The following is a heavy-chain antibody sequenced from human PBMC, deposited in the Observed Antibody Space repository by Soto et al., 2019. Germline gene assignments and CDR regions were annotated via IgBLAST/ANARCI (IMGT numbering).Heavy chain of an antibody. Sequence: SLRLSCVASGFTFRSYTMNWVRQAPGKGLEWVSAIRGFSPYTFYAESVTGRFTISRDNAKNSLYLQMNCLRSEDTAVYYCARDRGHDAHYYYFYAMDVWGQGTLVTVSS. V-gene: IGHV3-21*01. D-gene: IGHD2-2*01. CDR2: IRGFSPYT. J-gene: IGHJ6*02. CDR3: ARDRGHDAHYYYFYAMDV. CDR1: GFTFRSYT.